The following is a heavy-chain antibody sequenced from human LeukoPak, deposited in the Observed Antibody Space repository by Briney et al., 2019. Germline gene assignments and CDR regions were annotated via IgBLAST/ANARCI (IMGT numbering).Heavy chain of an antibody. D-gene: IGHD2-2*01. CDR3: ARDRIVVVPAAKVNWFDP. J-gene: IGHJ5*02. CDR1: GYTFTGYD. CDR2: INPNSGGT. V-gene: IGHV1-2*02. Sequence: ASVKVSCTASGYTFTGYDMHWVRQAPGQGLEWMGWINPNSGGTNYAQKFQGRVTMTRDTSISTAYMELCRLRSDDTAVYYCARDRIVVVPAAKVNWFDPWGQGTLVTVSS.